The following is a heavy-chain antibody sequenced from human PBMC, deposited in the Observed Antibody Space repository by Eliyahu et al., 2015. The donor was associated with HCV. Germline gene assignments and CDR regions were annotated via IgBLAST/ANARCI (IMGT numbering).Heavy chain of an antibody. V-gene: IGHV3-73*02. CDR2: IRSRVNNEAT. D-gene: IGHD2-2*01. J-gene: IGHJ4*02. Sequence: EVQLVESGGGLVQPGGSLKXSCATSGFPFXASAMHWVRQVPGKGLEWVGRIRSRVNNEATAYGVSVKGRFTITRDDSHNTVYLQMNSLKTEDTAVYYCSRHNSDQFDQLDYWGQGTLVTVSS. CDR1: GFPFXASA. CDR3: SRHNSDQFDQLDY.